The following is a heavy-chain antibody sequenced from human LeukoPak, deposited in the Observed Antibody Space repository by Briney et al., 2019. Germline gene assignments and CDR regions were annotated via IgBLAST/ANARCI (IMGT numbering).Heavy chain of an antibody. CDR3: ARHGLYDSSDYWTFQH. Sequence: PGGSLGLSCAASGFTFSDYYMSWIRQAPGKGLEWVTYISGSSSYTNYADSVKGRFTISRDNAKNSLYLQMNSLRAEDTAVYYCARHGLYDSSDYWTFQHWGQGTLVTVSS. CDR2: ISGSSSYT. V-gene: IGHV3-11*06. CDR1: GFTFSDYY. D-gene: IGHD3-22*01. J-gene: IGHJ1*01.